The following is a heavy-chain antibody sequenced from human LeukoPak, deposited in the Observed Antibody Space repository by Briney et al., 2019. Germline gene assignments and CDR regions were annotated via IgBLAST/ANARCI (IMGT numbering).Heavy chain of an antibody. Sequence: SETLSLTCTVSGGPISSYYWSWLRQPPGKGLEWIVYIYYSGSTNYNPSLKSRVTISVDTSKNQFSLKLSSVTAADTAVYYCARLYSSSFPLYWGQGTLVTVSS. D-gene: IGHD6-6*01. CDR1: GGPISSYY. V-gene: IGHV4-59*08. CDR2: IYYSGST. CDR3: ARLYSSSFPLY. J-gene: IGHJ4*02.